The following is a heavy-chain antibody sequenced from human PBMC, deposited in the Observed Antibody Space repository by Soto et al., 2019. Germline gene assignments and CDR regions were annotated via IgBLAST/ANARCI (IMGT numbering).Heavy chain of an antibody. Sequence: QVQLQESGPGLVKPSDTLSLTCTVSGGSISGYYWSWIRQSPGKGLEYIGYIYYRGSTNYNPSLKSRVTMSVDTSRNQFSLKVISVTAADTAVYYCARQQLLPFYYALDVWGQGTTVTVSS. J-gene: IGHJ6*02. CDR3: ARQQLLPFYYALDV. D-gene: IGHD6-13*01. CDR1: GGSISGYY. CDR2: IYYRGST. V-gene: IGHV4-59*07.